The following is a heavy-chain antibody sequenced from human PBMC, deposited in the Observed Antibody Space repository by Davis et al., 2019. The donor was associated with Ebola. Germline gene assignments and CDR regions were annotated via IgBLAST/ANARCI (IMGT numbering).Heavy chain of an antibody. CDR2: ISGSGGST. CDR3: SLSSPRSSPPRDY. D-gene: IGHD6-13*01. V-gene: IGHV3-23*01. J-gene: IGHJ4*02. CDR1: GFTFSSYA. Sequence: PGGSLRLSCAASGFTFSSYAMSWVRQAPGKGLEWVSAISGSGGSTYYADSVKGRFTISRDNSKNTLYLQMNSLKAEDTAVYYCSLSSPRSSPPRDYWGQGTLVTVSS.